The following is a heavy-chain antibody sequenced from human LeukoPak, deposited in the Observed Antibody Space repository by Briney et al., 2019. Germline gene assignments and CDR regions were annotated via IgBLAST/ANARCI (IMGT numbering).Heavy chain of an antibody. CDR3: AKRDRSIAAAPYYFDY. D-gene: IGHD6-13*01. CDR2: ISGSGGST. Sequence: PGGSLRLSCAASGFTFSSYAMRWVRQAPGKGLEWVSAISGSGGSTYYADSVKGRFTISRDNSKNTLYLQMNSLRAEDTAVYYCAKRDRSIAAAPYYFDYWGQGTLVTVSS. CDR1: GFTFSSYA. V-gene: IGHV3-23*01. J-gene: IGHJ4*02.